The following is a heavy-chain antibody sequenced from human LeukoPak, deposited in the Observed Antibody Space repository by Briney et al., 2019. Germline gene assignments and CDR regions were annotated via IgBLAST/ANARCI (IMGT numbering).Heavy chain of an antibody. D-gene: IGHD2-15*01. CDR3: ARDGRLYCSGGSSYPVDY. J-gene: IGHJ4*02. CDR2: ISSSSSYI. Sequence: GGSLRLSCAASGFTFSSYEMNWVRQAPGKGLEWASSISSSSSYIYYADSLKGRFTISRDNAKNSLYLQMNSLRAEDTAVYYCARDGRLYCSGGSSYPVDYWGEATLVTVPS. V-gene: IGHV3-21*01. CDR1: GFTFSSYE.